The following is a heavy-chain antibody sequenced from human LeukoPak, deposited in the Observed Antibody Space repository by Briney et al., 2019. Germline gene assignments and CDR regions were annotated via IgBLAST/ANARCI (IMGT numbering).Heavy chain of an antibody. CDR3: AKVVGVTGIDP. D-gene: IGHD1-26*01. Sequence: GGSLRLSCAASGFTFSRHGIHWVRQAPGKGLEWVAVIAHDGSDKDYADSVKGRFTISRDNSKDTLYLQMNSLRAEDTAVYYCAKVVGVTGIDPWGQGTLVTVSS. J-gene: IGHJ5*02. CDR1: GFTFSRHG. CDR2: IAHDGSDK. V-gene: IGHV3-30*04.